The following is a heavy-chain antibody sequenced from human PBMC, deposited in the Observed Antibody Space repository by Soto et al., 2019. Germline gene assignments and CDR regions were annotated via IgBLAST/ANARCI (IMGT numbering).Heavy chain of an antibody. Sequence: QVQLQESGPGLVKPSQTLSLICLVSGGSVSSNNYYWSWIRQSPGKGLEWIGYIYYTGSTYYNPSLESRLTISVDTSQNQFSLEVTSVTAADTAVYFCATVPPYRTGFGGFDCWGQGILVTVSS. CDR1: GGSVSSNNYY. J-gene: IGHJ4*02. CDR2: IYYTGST. CDR3: ATVPPYRTGFGGFDC. V-gene: IGHV4-30-4*01. D-gene: IGHD6-19*01.